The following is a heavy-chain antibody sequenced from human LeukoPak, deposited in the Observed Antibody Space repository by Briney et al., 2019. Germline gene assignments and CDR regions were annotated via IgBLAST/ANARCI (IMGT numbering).Heavy chain of an antibody. D-gene: IGHD3-10*01. CDR1: GGSFSGYY. J-gene: IGHJ5*02. V-gene: IGHV4-34*01. Sequence: PSETLSLTCAVYGGSFSGYYWSWIRQPPGKGLEWIGEINHSGSTNYNPSLKSRVTTSVDTSKNQFSLKLSSVTAADTAVYYCARSITMVREVLPWGQGTLVTVSS. CDR2: INHSGST. CDR3: ARSITMVREVLP.